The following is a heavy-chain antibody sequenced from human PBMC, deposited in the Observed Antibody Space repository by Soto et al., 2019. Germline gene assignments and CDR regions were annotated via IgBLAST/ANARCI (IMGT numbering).Heavy chain of an antibody. Sequence: QVQLVQSGAEVKKPGSSVKVSCEASGGTFSGHAISWVRQAPGQGPEWMGGLIPLFGTTQHAQNFQDRLTITADKSTSTASLELTSLRFEATAIYYCARGPNWGYRFDSWGQGTLVTVSS. D-gene: IGHD7-27*01. CDR1: GGTFSGHA. CDR3: ARGPNWGYRFDS. J-gene: IGHJ4*02. V-gene: IGHV1-69*06. CDR2: LIPLFGTT.